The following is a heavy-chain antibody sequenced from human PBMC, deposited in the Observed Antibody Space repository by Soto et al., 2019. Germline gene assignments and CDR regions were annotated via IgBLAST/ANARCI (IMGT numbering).Heavy chain of an antibody. D-gene: IGHD2-15*01. CDR1: GFTFKSYA. CDR3: ASEFCSGGNCYTYYFDP. V-gene: IGHV3-23*01. J-gene: IGHJ5*02. CDR2: ITGSGDST. Sequence: PGGSLRLSCAASGFTFKSYAVSWVRQAPGKGLEWVSVITGSGDSTYYADSVKGRFTISRDNSKNTLYLQMNSLRAEDTAVYYCASEFCSGGNCYTYYFDPWGQGIPVTVSS.